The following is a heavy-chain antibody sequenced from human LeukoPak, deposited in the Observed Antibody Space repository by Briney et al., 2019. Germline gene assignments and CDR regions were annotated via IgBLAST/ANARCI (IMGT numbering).Heavy chain of an antibody. Sequence: GASVKVSCKASGYTFTGYYMHWVRQAPGQGLGWMGWINPNSGGTNYAQKFQGRVTMTRDTSISTAYMELSRLRSDDTAVYYCARTPGYYDSSGYYDHDYWGQGTLVTVSS. CDR3: ARTPGYYDSSGYYDHDY. D-gene: IGHD3-22*01. CDR1: GYTFTGYY. CDR2: INPNSGGT. V-gene: IGHV1-2*02. J-gene: IGHJ4*02.